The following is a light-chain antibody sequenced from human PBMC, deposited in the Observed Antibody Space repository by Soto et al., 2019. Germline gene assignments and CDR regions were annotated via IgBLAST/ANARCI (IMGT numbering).Light chain of an antibody. CDR2: WAS. CDR3: QQYYTTPYT. Sequence: DIVMTQSPDSLAVSLGESATINCKSSSNIKNYLIWYQQKPGQPPKLIYWASTRESGVPDRFSGSGSGTDFTLTISSLQPDDVAVYYCQQYYTTPYTFGQGTKLEIK. CDR1: SNIKNY. J-gene: IGKJ2*01. V-gene: IGKV4-1*01.